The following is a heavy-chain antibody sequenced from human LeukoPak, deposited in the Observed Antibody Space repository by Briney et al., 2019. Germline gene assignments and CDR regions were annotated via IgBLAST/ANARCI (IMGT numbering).Heavy chain of an antibody. D-gene: IGHD2-15*01. CDR2: VYYSGTT. CDR3: ARGAIVTATLMFDS. J-gene: IGHJ4*02. Sequence: PSETLSLTCSVSGGSISNYYWSWIRQPPGKGLEWIGNVYYSGTTYCNSSLKSRVTMSVDTSKNQFSLKLTSVTAADTAVYYCARGAIVTATLMFDSWGPGTLVTFSS. V-gene: IGHV4-59*01. CDR1: GGSISNYY.